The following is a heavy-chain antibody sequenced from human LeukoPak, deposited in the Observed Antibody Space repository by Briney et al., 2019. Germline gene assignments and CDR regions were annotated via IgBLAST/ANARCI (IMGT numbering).Heavy chain of an antibody. CDR1: GYTFTSYG. D-gene: IGHD6-19*01. Sequence: ASVKVSCKASGYTFTSYGISWVRQAPGQGLEWMGWISAYNGNTNYAQKPQGRGTMTTDTSTSTAYMELRSLRSDDTAVYYCARAPMEQWLDIWFDPWGQGTLVTVSS. V-gene: IGHV1-18*01. CDR3: ARAPMEQWLDIWFDP. CDR2: ISAYNGNT. J-gene: IGHJ5*02.